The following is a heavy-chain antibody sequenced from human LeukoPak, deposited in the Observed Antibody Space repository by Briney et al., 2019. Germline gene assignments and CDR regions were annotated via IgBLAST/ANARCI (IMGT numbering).Heavy chain of an antibody. V-gene: IGHV3-48*04. CDR2: ISSSSSTI. Sequence: GGSLRLSCAASGFTFSSYSMNWVRQAPGKGLEWVSYISSSSSTIYYADSVKGRFTISRDNAKNSLYLQMNSLRAEDTAVYYCATGIAARPSYMDVWGKGTTVTVSS. J-gene: IGHJ6*03. CDR1: GFTFSSYS. CDR3: ATGIAARPSYMDV. D-gene: IGHD6-6*01.